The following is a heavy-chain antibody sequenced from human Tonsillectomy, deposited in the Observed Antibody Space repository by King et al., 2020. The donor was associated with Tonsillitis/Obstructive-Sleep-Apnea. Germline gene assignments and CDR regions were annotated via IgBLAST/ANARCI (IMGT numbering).Heavy chain of an antibody. CDR1: GYTFTNYG. CDR3: ARDSMSHYYDSSAYYTFDY. V-gene: IGHV1-18*01. D-gene: IGHD3-22*01. CDR2: ISAYNGYT. Sequence: AQLVQSGAEVKKPGASMKVSCKASGYTFTNYGISWVRQAPGQGLEWMGWISAYNGYTNSAQKLQGRVTMTTDTSTSTAFMELRSLRSDDTAVYYCARDSMSHYYDSSAYYTFDYWGQGTLVTVSS. J-gene: IGHJ4*02.